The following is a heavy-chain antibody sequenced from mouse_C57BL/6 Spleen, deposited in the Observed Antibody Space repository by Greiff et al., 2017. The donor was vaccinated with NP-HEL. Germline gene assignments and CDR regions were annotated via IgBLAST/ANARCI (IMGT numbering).Heavy chain of an antibody. V-gene: IGHV1-69*01. CDR1: GYTFTSYW. J-gene: IGHJ4*01. CDR2: IDPSDSYT. CDR3: ARGLTTVGEMDY. Sequence: VQLQQPGAELVMPGASVKLSCKASGYTFTSYWMHWVKQRPGQGLEWIGEIDPSDSYTNYNQKFKGKSTLTVDKSSSTAYMQLSSLTSEDSAVYYCARGLTTVGEMDYWGQGTSVTVSS. D-gene: IGHD1-1*01.